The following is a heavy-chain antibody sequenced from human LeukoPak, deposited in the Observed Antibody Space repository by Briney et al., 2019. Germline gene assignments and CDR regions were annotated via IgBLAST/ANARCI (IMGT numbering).Heavy chain of an antibody. CDR3: ARDDHSGYDSSYWFDP. V-gene: IGHV3-7*01. Sequence: PGGSLRLSCAASGFTFSSYWMNWVRQAPGKGLEWVANIEQDGSEKYYVDSVKGRFTISRDNAKNSLYLQMNSLRAEDTAVYYCARDDHSGYDSSYWFDPWGQGTLVTVSS. J-gene: IGHJ5*02. CDR1: GFTFSSYW. D-gene: IGHD5-12*01. CDR2: IEQDGSEK.